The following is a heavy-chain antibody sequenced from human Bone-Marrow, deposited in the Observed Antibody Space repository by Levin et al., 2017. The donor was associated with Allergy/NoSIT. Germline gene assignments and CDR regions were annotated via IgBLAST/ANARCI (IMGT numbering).Heavy chain of an antibody. CDR3: AKGGRSGVATAFYY. CDR2: ISSSSNTI. CDR1: GFTFSSYS. Sequence: GGSLRLSCAASGFTFSSYSMNWVRQAPGKGLEWISYISSSSNTIYYADPVKGRFTISRDNAKHSLYLQMNSLRDEDTAVYYCAKGGRSGVATAFYYWGQGTLVTVSS. J-gene: IGHJ4*02. D-gene: IGHD5-12*01. V-gene: IGHV3-48*02.